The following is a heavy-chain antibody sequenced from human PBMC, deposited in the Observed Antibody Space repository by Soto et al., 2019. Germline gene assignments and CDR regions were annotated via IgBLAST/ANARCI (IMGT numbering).Heavy chain of an antibody. CDR2: ISSNGGST. D-gene: IGHD3-3*01. J-gene: IGHJ3*02. V-gene: IGHV3-64D*08. CDR1: GFTFSSYA. CDR3: VKSFGLDRGAPGIGYYPTDAFDI. Sequence: GGSLRLSCSASGFTFSSYAMHWVRQAPGKGLEYVSAISSNGGSTYYADSVKGRFTISRDNSKNTLYLQMSSLRAEDTAVYYCVKSFGLDRGAPGIGYYPTDAFDIWGQGTMVTVSS.